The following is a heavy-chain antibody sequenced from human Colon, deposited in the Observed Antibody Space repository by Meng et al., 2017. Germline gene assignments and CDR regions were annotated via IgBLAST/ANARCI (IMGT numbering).Heavy chain of an antibody. CDR1: DGSISSGDYF. CDR3: VRSSGWVRTGFDP. J-gene: IGHJ5*02. Sequence: QVQLQESGPGLVKPSQTLSLTCTVSDGSISSGDYFWSWIRQPPGKGLEWIGYIYYSGSTYYNPSLKSPVTISVDTSKSQFSLKLTSVTAADTAVYYCVRSSGWVRTGFDPWGQGTLVTVSS. D-gene: IGHD6-19*01. CDR2: IYYSGST. V-gene: IGHV4-30-4*01.